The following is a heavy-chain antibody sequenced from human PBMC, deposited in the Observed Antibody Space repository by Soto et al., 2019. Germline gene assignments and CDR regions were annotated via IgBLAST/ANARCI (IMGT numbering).Heavy chain of an antibody. CDR3: ARARYGSGTKGFDP. CDR1: GGSISSYY. Sequence: RSDTLSLTCTVSGGSISSYYWSWIRQPPGKGLEWIGYIYYSGSTNYNPSLKSRVTISVDTSKNQFSLKLSSVTAADTAVYYCARARYGSGTKGFDPCGQRPLVPVSS. D-gene: IGHD3-10*01. V-gene: IGHV4-59*07. CDR2: IYYSGST. J-gene: IGHJ5*02.